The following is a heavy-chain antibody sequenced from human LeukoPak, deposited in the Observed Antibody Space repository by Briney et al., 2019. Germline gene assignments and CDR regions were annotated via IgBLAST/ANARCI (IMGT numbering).Heavy chain of an antibody. V-gene: IGHV3-21*01. CDR1: GFTFSSYG. CDR3: ARGETTTVTTLSDY. J-gene: IGHJ4*02. Sequence: PGRSLRLSCAASGFTFSSYGMHWVRQAPGKGLEWVSSISSSSSYIYYADSVKGRFTISRDNAKNSLYLQMNSLRAEDTAVYYCARGETTTVTTLSDYWGQGTLVTVSS. D-gene: IGHD4-17*01. CDR2: ISSSSSYI.